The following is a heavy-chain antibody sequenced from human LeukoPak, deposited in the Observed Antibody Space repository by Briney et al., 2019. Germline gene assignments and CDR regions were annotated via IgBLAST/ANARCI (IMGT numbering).Heavy chain of an antibody. Sequence: GSLRLSCGASGFTFSSYAMTWVRQAPGKGLEWVSAISGSGGSTYYADSVKGRFTISRDNSKNTLYLQMNSLRAEDTAVYYCAKDMYYDSSGPVFDYWGQGTLVTVSS. CDR1: GFTFSSYA. CDR3: AKDMYYDSSGPVFDY. D-gene: IGHD3-22*01. CDR2: ISGSGGST. J-gene: IGHJ4*02. V-gene: IGHV3-23*01.